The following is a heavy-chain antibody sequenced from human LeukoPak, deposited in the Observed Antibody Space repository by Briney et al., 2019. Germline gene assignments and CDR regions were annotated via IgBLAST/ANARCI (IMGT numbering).Heavy chain of an antibody. J-gene: IGHJ6*03. D-gene: IGHD3-16*01. CDR3: ARHGGRETHYFYYHMDV. Sequence: PSETLSLTCTVSGGSISNTNYYWGWIRQPPGKGLEWIGSIYYSGTTYYNPSLQSRVTISVDTSKNQFSLKLSSVTAADTAVYYCARHGGRETHYFYYHMDVWGKGTTVTISS. CDR1: GGSISNTNYY. V-gene: IGHV4-39*01. CDR2: IYYSGTT.